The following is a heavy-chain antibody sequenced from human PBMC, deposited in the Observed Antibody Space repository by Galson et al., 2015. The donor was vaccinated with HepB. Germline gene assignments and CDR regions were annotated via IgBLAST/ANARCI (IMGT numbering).Heavy chain of an antibody. Sequence: SLRLSCAGSGFTFRNYWLTWVRQAPGKGLEWVANIKDDGAKRNYADSVTGRFTISRDNAKNSLFLQMNSLRAEDTAVYYCARDVTVGTFISGYYDAYDIWGQGTMVTVSS. CDR2: IKDDGAKR. V-gene: IGHV3-7*03. CDR1: GFTFRNYW. CDR3: ARDVTVGTFISGYYDAYDI. D-gene: IGHD5-12*01. J-gene: IGHJ3*02.